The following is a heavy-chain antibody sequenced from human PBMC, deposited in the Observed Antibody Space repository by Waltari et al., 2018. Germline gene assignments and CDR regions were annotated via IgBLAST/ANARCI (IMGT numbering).Heavy chain of an antibody. Sequence: QVQLVESGGGVVKPGRSLRLSCAASGFTFSSYAMHWVRQAPGKGLEWVAVISYDGSNKYYADSVKGRVTISRDNSKNTLYLQMNSLRAEDTAVYYCARSNEQHLVPHFDYWGQGTLVTVSA. D-gene: IGHD6-13*01. CDR3: ARSNEQHLVPHFDY. CDR1: GFTFSSYA. CDR2: ISYDGSNK. J-gene: IGHJ4*02. V-gene: IGHV3-30-3*01.